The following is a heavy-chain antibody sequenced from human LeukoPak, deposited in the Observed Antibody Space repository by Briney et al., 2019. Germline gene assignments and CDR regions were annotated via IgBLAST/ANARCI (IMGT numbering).Heavy chain of an antibody. CDR1: GFTFSSYW. V-gene: IGHV3-7*01. Sequence: GGSLRLSCAASGFTFSSYWMSWVRQAPGKGLEWVANIKQDGSEKHYVDSVKGRFTISRDNAKKSLFLHMNSLRVEDTAVYYCAKGSEYTSSTNYYFDYWGQGTLVTVSS. J-gene: IGHJ4*02. CDR3: AKGSEYTSSTNYYFDY. D-gene: IGHD6-6*01. CDR2: IKQDGSEK.